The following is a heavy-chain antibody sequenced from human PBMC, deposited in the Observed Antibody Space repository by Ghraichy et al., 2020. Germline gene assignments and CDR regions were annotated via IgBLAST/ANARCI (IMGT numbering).Heavy chain of an antibody. CDR2: ITSSSRTK. CDR3: ARGSTVVRFYFYDGMDV. CDR1: GFTFSSYS. V-gene: IGHV3-48*02. Sequence: GGSLRLSCVGSGFTFSSYSMNWVRQSPGKGLEWVSYITSSSRTKSYADSVKGRFTISRDNAQNSLYLQMSSLRDEDTAVYYCARGSTVVRFYFYDGMDVWGQGTTVTGSS. J-gene: IGHJ6*02. D-gene: IGHD4-23*01.